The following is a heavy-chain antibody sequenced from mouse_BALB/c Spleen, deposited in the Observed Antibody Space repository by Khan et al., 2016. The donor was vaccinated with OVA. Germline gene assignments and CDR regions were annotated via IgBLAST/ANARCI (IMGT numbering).Heavy chain of an antibody. CDR3: ARDGVRYHYAMDY. Sequence: EVQLQESGPGLVKPSQSLSLTCTVTGYSITSNYAWNWIRQFPGNKLEWMGYISSSGSTNYNPALKSRISYTRDTSKHQFFLQLNSVTTEVTASYYRARDGVRYHYAMDYWGQVTSVTVSS. CDR1: GYSITSNYA. D-gene: IGHD1-1*02. V-gene: IGHV3-2*02. CDR2: ISSSGST. J-gene: IGHJ4*01.